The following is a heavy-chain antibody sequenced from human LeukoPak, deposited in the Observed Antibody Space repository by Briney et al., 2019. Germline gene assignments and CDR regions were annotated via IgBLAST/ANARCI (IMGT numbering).Heavy chain of an antibody. V-gene: IGHV3-74*01. J-gene: IGHJ6*04. CDR2: INSDGSST. CDR3: ARDLGGSGSYYNVYYYYGMDV. CDR1: GFTFSSYW. D-gene: IGHD3-10*01. Sequence: GGSLRLSCAASGFTFSSYWMHWVRQAPGKGLVWVSRINSDGSSTSYADSVKGRFTISRDNAKNTLYLQMNSLRAEDTAVYYCARDLGGSGSYYNVYYYYGMDVWGKGTTVTVSS.